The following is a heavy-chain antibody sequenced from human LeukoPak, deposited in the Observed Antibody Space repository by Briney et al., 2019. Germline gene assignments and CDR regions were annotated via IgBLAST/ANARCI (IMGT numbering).Heavy chain of an antibody. CDR3: ARTGSSWPLYYYYYMDV. V-gene: IGHV4-59*11. CDR2: VSDSGST. Sequence: PSETLSLTCTVSGGSISSHYLSWIRQPPGKGLEWIGYVSDSGSTNYNPSLKSRVTVSVDTSKDQFSLKLTSVTAADTAVYYCARTGSSWPLYYYYYMDVWGKGTTVTVSS. CDR1: GGSISSHY. D-gene: IGHD6-13*01. J-gene: IGHJ6*03.